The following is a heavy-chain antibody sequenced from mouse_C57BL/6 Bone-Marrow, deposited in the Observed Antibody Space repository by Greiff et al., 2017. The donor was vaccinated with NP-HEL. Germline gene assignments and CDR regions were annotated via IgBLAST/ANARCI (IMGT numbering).Heavy chain of an antibody. CDR1: GYTFTSYW. Sequence: QVQLQQPGAELVKPGASVKMSCKASGYTFTSYWITWVKQRPGQGLEWIGDIYPGSGSTNYNEKFKSKATLTVDTSSSTAYMQLSSLTSEDSAVYYCARSRHLYYYGSRYGYCDGWGTGTTVTVSS. J-gene: IGHJ1*03. D-gene: IGHD1-1*01. V-gene: IGHV1-55*01. CDR3: ARSRHLYYYGSRYGYCDG. CDR2: IYPGSGST.